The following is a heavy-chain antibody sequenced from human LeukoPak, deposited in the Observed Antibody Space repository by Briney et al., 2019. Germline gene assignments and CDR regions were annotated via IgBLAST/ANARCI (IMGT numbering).Heavy chain of an antibody. CDR2: ISHSGST. V-gene: IGHV4-34*01. Sequence: SETLSLTCAVYGGSLSDYHWSWIRQPPGKGLEWIGEISHSGSTNYNPSLKSRLTVSLDTPKNQFSLRLSSVTAADTAVYYCARVEVGPSGNVIDYWGQGTLVTVSS. D-gene: IGHD3/OR15-3a*01. CDR3: ARVEVGPSGNVIDY. CDR1: GGSLSDYH. J-gene: IGHJ4*02.